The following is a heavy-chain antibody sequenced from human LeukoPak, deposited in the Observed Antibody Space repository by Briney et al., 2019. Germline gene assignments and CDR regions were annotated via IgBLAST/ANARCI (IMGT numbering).Heavy chain of an antibody. V-gene: IGHV4-34*01. CDR3: ARGSGRYDILTGHTVNWFDP. Sequence: SETLSLTCAVYGGSFSGYYWSWIRQPPGKGLEWIGEIKHSGSTNYNPSLKSRVTISVDTSKNQFSLKLSSVTAADTAVYYCARGSGRYDILTGHTVNWFDPWGQGTLVTVSS. CDR1: GGSFSGYY. D-gene: IGHD3-9*01. J-gene: IGHJ5*02. CDR2: IKHSGST.